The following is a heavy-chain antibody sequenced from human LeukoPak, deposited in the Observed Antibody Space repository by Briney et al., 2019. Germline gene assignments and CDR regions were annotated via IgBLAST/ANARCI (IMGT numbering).Heavy chain of an antibody. Sequence: SENLSLTCTVSGVSVYNDGYVWHWIRQAPGKGLERLRNGYYSGCPNYNPSLRSRVSMSLDTSKNQFTLKLSSVTTADTAGYYCACVSISSAGYHIYYDGMAVWGKGPTVIVSS. D-gene: IGHD2-8*01. CDR3: ACVSISSAGYHIYYDGMAV. J-gene: IGHJ6*04. CDR2: GYYSGCP. CDR1: GVSVYNDGYV. V-gene: IGHV4-61*08.